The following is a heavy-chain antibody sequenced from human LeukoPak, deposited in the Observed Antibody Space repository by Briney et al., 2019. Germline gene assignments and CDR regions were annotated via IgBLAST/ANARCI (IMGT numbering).Heavy chain of an antibody. CDR1: GGSISSYY. D-gene: IGHD3-16*02. CDR3: ARDNLELSGWFDP. J-gene: IGHJ5*02. CDR2: IYCSGST. Sequence: SETLSLTCTVSGGSISSYYWSWIRQPPGKGLEWIGYIYCSGSTNYNPSLKSRVTISVDTSKNQFSLKLSSVTAADTAVYYCARDNLELSGWFDPWGQGTLVTVSS. V-gene: IGHV4-59*01.